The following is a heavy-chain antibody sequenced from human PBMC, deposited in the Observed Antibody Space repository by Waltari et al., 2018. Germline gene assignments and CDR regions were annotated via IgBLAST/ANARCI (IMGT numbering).Heavy chain of an antibody. CDR2: IYYSGST. D-gene: IGHD6-19*01. J-gene: IGHJ4*02. Sequence: LQLQESGPGLVKPSETLSLTCTVSGGSLSRSSYYWGWIRQPPGKGLEWIGSIYYSGSTYYNPSLKSRVTISVDTSKNQFSLKLSSVTAADTAVYYCARHGGIAVAGNFDYWGQGTLVTVSS. CDR1: GGSLSRSSYY. V-gene: IGHV4-39*01. CDR3: ARHGGIAVAGNFDY.